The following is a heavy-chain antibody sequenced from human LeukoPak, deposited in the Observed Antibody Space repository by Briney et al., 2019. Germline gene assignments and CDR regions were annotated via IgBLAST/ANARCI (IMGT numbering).Heavy chain of an antibody. V-gene: IGHV4-30-2*01. CDR2: IYHSGST. J-gene: IGHJ4*02. Sequence: PSQTLSLTCAVSGGSVSSGSYSWSWIRQPPGKGLEWIGYIYHSGSTYYNPSLKSRVTISVDRSKNQFSLKLSSVTAADTAVYYCARVGADGFDYWGQGTLVTVSS. D-gene: IGHD6-25*01. CDR1: GGSVSSGSYS. CDR3: ARVGADGFDY.